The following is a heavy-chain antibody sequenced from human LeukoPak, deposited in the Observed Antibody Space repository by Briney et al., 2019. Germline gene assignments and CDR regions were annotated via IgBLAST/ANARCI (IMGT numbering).Heavy chain of an antibody. CDR3: ARAGSGSYLFDY. V-gene: IGHV3-21*01. D-gene: IGHD3-10*01. CDR2: ISSSSSYI. Sequence: GGSLRLSCAASGFTFSSYGMHWVRQAPGKGLEWVSSISSSSSYIYYADSVKGRFTISRDNAKNSLYLQMNSLRAEDTAVYYCARAGSGSYLFDYWGQGTLVTVSS. CDR1: GFTFSSYG. J-gene: IGHJ4*02.